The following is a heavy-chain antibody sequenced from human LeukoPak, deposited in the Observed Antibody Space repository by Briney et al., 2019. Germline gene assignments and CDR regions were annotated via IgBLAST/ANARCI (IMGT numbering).Heavy chain of an antibody. J-gene: IGHJ5*02. CDR2: IKANSHGGTT. D-gene: IGHD3-9*01. V-gene: IGHV3-15*01. CDR1: GFSFKNVG. CDR3: ITWNYDILTGYST. Sequence: GGSLRLSCAASGFSFKNVGMSWVRQAPGKGLEWVGRIKANSHGGTTDYAAAVKGRFTIARDDSKNTLYLQMNSLKTEDTALYSCITWNYDILTGYSTWGQGTLVTVS.